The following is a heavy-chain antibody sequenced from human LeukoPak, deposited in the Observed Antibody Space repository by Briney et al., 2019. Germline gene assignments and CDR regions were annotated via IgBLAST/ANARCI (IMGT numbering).Heavy chain of an antibody. V-gene: IGHV4-30-2*01. J-gene: IGHJ3*02. CDR3: ARRSSSSGDAFDI. CDR1: GGSISSGSYS. D-gene: IGHD6-6*01. CDR2: IYPRGST. Sequence: PSETLSPTCAVSGGSISSGSYSWSWIRQPPGKGLEWIGYIYPRGSTYYNPSLKSRVTISVDTSKNQFSLKLSSVTAADTAVYYCARRSSSSGDAFDIWGQGTMVTVSS.